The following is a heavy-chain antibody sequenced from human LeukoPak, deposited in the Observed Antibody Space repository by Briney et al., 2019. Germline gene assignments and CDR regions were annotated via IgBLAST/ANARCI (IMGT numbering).Heavy chain of an antibody. CDR2: IKQDGSEK. J-gene: IGHJ4*02. D-gene: IGHD1-26*01. Sequence: GGSLRLSCAASGFTFSDYSMNWVRQAPGKGLEWVANIKQDGSEKYYVDSVKGRFTISRDNAKNSLYLQMNSLRAEDTAVYYCARGVSMWGRRYFDYWGQGTLVTVSS. CDR1: GFTFSDYS. V-gene: IGHV3-7*01. CDR3: ARGVSMWGRRYFDY.